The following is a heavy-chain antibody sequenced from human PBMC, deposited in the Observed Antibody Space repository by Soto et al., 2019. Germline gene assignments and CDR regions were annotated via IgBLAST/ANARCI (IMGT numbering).Heavy chain of an antibody. D-gene: IGHD6-19*01. Sequence: GGSLRLSCAASGFTFGSYWLIWVRQAPGKGLEWVANIKQDGSEKYYVDSVKGRFTISRDNAKNSLYLQMNSLRAEDTAVYYCACSSSGPYYWGQGTLVTVSS. CDR2: IKQDGSEK. CDR3: ACSSSGPYY. CDR1: GFTFGSYW. V-gene: IGHV3-7*05. J-gene: IGHJ4*02.